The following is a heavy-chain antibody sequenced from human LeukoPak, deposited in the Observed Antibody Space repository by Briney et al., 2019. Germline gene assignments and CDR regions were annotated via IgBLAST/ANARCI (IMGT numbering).Heavy chain of an antibody. CDR2: INPNSGGT. J-gene: IGHJ4*02. CDR1: GYTFTGYY. Sequence: ASVKVSCKASGYTFTGYYMHWVRQAPGQGLEWMGWINPNSGGTNYAQKFQGRVTMTRDTSISTAYMELSRLRSDDTAVYYCAREPGWEWLCQTYYFDYWGQGTLVTVSS. V-gene: IGHV1-2*02. CDR3: AREPGWEWLCQTYYFDY. D-gene: IGHD3-3*01.